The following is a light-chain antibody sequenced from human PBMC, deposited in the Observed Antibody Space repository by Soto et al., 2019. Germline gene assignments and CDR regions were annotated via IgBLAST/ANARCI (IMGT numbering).Light chain of an antibody. CDR1: SSDVGGYNF. CDR2: DVS. V-gene: IGLV2-14*01. Sequence: QSALAQPASVSGSPGQSITISCTGTSSDVGGYNFVSWYQQHPAKAPKLMIFDVSNRPSGVSNRFSGSKSGNTASLTISGLQAEDEADYYCSSYTYRGTLGLVFGGGTKLTVL. J-gene: IGLJ2*01. CDR3: SSYTYRGTLGLV.